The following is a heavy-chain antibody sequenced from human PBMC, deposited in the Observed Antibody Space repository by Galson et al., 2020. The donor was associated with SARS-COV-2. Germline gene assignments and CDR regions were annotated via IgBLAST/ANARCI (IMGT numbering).Heavy chain of an antibody. J-gene: IGHJ4*02. CDR1: GFTFRNYE. D-gene: IGHD2-21*01. CDR3: ARSYCGANCHVGEFDY. V-gene: IGHV3-48*03. CDR2: INTGGSTL. Sequence: GESLKISCAASGFTFRNYEMNWVRLAPGKGLEWVSYINTGGSTLYYADSVKGRFTISRDNTKNSLYLEMNSLRAGDTAVYYCARSYCGANCHVGEFDYWGQGTLVTVSS.